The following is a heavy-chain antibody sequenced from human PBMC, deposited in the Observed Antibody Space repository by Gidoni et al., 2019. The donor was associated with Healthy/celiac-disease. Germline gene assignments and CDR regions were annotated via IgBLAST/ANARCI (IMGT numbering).Heavy chain of an antibody. J-gene: IGHJ4*02. CDR3: ARGNTHFDY. CDR2: IHSDGSTT. D-gene: IGHD1-1*01. V-gene: IGHV3-74*01. Sequence: SRIHSDGSTTNYADSVKGRFTISRDNAKNTLYLQMNSLRAEDTAVYYCARGNTHFDYWGQGTLVTVSS.